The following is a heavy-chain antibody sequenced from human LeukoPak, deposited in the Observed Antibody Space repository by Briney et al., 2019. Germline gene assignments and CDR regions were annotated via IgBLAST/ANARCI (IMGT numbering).Heavy chain of an antibody. V-gene: IGHV3-7*01. CDR2: IKQDGSEK. J-gene: IGHJ4*01. D-gene: IGHD4-17*01. CDR1: GFTFSSYW. CDR3: ANGSSLQSTVTFDY. Sequence: GGSLRFSCAASGFTFSSYWMSWVRQAPGKGLEWVANIKQDGSEKYYVDSVKGRFTISRDNAKNSMYLQMNSLRAEDTAVYYCANGSSLQSTVTFDYWGHGTLVTVSS.